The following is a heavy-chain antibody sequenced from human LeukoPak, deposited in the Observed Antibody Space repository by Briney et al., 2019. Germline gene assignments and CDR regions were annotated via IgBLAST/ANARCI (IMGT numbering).Heavy chain of an antibody. V-gene: IGHV1-18*01. D-gene: IGHD4-17*01. CDR3: ARDNWVATVTTGYDY. CDR2: ISAYNGNT. Sequence: ASVKVSCKASGYTFTSYGISWVRQAPGQGLEWMGWISAYNGNTNYAQKLQGRVTMTTDTSTSTAYMELRSLRSDDTAVYYCARDNWVATVTTGYDYWGQGTLVTVSS. CDR1: GYTFTSYG. J-gene: IGHJ4*02.